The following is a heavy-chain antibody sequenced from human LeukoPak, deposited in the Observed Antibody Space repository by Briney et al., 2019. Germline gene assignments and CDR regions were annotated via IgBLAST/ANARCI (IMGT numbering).Heavy chain of an antibody. CDR2: IKSKGDGETI. CDR3: TVRSSI. Sequence: MAGGSLRLSCAASGFTFSSYSMNWVRQAPGKGLEWVSRIKSKGDGETIDHNTLVKGRFTISRDDSKSTLYLQMNSLKDEDTAMYYCTVRSSIWSQGTLVTVSS. V-gene: IGHV3-15*01. D-gene: IGHD3-3*02. CDR1: GFTFSSYS. J-gene: IGHJ4*02.